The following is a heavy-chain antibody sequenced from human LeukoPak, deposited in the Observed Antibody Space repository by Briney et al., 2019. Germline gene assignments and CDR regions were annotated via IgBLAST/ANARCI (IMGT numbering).Heavy chain of an antibody. Sequence: GGSLRLSCAASGFTFSSYWMHWVRQAPGKGLVWVSRIDSDGSSTSYADSVKGRFTTSRDNAKNTLYLQMNSLRAEDTAVYYCARDGGQLERLLYWGQGTLVTVSS. CDR2: IDSDGSST. D-gene: IGHD1-1*01. CDR1: GFTFSSYW. V-gene: IGHV3-74*01. CDR3: ARDGGQLERLLY. J-gene: IGHJ4*02.